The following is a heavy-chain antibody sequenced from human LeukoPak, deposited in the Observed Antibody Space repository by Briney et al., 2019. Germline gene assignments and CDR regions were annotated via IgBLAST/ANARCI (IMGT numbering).Heavy chain of an antibody. D-gene: IGHD4-11*01. CDR1: GGSISDYY. V-gene: IGHV4-4*07. Sequence: PSETLSLTCTVSGGSISDYYWNWIRQPAGKGLEWIGRMYVSGNTNYNPSLKSRVAMSLDTFTNQFSLQLTSVTAADTAVYYCARERSTTINTYYFDSWGQGTLVTVSS. CDR2: MYVSGNT. CDR3: ARERSTTINTYYFDS. J-gene: IGHJ4*02.